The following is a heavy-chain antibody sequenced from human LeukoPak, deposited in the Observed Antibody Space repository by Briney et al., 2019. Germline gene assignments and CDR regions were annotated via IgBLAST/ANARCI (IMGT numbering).Heavy chain of an antibody. CDR1: LGSINNYY. CDR2: IYKSGTT. D-gene: IGHD4-23*01. Sequence: SETLSLTCTVSLGSINNYYWSWIRQPAGKGLEWIGRIYKSGTTYYSPSLKSRVTMSIDTSKNQFSLQLSAVTAADTAIYYCARVFGGNSLDHWGQGTLVTVSS. V-gene: IGHV4-4*07. J-gene: IGHJ4*02. CDR3: ARVFGGNSLDH.